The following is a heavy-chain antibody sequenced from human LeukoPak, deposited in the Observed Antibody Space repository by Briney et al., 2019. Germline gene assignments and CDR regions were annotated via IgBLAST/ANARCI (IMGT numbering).Heavy chain of an antibody. CDR3: AREGPYSASGSYYVHGMDV. V-gene: IGHV4-59*01. J-gene: IGHJ6*02. Sequence: SETLSLTCTVSGGSISTYYWSWIRQPPGKGLEWIGYIYYSGSTNYNPSLKSRVAISVDTSKKQFSLKLSSVTAADTAVYYCAREGPYSASGSYYVHGMDVWGQGTTVTVSS. CDR2: IYYSGST. CDR1: GGSISTYY. D-gene: IGHD3-10*01.